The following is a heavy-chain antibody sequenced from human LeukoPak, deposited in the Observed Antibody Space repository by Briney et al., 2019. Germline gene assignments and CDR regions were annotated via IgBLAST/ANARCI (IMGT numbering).Heavy chain of an antibody. CDR1: LFIVRSKY. CDR2: ISSRSSYI. J-gene: IGHJ4*02. D-gene: IGHD4-17*01. V-gene: IGHV3-21*01. Sequence: GWSLRLSCTASLFIVRSKYMTWVRQAAGKGLEWVSSISSRSSYIYYADSVKGRFTISRDNAKNTLYLQMNSLRAEDTAVYYCARGDYGDYVLDYWGQGTLVTVSS. CDR3: ARGDYGDYVLDY.